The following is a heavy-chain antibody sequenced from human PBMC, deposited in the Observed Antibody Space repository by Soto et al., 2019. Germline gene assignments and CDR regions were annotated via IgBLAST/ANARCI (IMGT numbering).Heavy chain of an antibody. Sequence: QVQLVQSGAEVKKPGASVKVSCKASGYTFTSYDINWVRQATGQGLEWMGWMNPNSGNTGYAQKFQGRVTMTRNTSISTAYMELSSLRSEDTAVYYCAREVDTAMVWYYYYGMDVWSQGTTVTVSS. CDR3: AREVDTAMVWYYYYGMDV. D-gene: IGHD5-18*01. CDR2: MNPNSGNT. J-gene: IGHJ6*02. CDR1: GYTFTSYD. V-gene: IGHV1-8*01.